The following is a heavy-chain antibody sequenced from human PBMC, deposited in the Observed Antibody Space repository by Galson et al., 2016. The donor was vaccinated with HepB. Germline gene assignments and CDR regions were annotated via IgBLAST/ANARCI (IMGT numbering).Heavy chain of an antibody. CDR1: GYTFTNYG. J-gene: IGHJ4*02. Sequence: QSGAEVKKPGASVKVSCKASGYTFTNYGISWVRQAPGQGLEWMGWISPYYGNTYSGQKFQGRVTMTTDTSTSTVYMELTSLTSDDTAVYFCVRDGAGSHPDTDYWGQGTLVTVSS. D-gene: IGHD1-26*01. CDR3: VRDGAGSHPDTDY. CDR2: ISPYYGNT. V-gene: IGHV1-18*01.